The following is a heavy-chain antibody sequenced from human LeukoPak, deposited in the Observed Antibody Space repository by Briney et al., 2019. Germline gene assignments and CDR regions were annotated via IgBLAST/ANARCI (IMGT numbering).Heavy chain of an antibody. J-gene: IGHJ5*02. CDR1: GGSISSYY. CDR3: ARDQNYYGSGRWFDP. Sequence: LETLSLTCTVSGGSISSYYWSWIRQPPGKGLEWIGYIYYSGSTNYNPSLKSRVTISVDTSKNQFSLKLSSVTAADTAVYYCARDQNYYGSGRWFDPWGQGTLVTVSS. D-gene: IGHD3-10*01. V-gene: IGHV4-59*01. CDR2: IYYSGST.